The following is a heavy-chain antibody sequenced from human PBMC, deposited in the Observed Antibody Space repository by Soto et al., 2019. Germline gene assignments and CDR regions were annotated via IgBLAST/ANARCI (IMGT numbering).Heavy chain of an antibody. V-gene: IGHV3-23*01. Sequence: EVQLLESGGGFVQPGGSLRLSCAASGFTFSSYAMTWVRQAPGKGLEGVSDIRASGTTTYYAESVKGRFTISRDNSKNTLDLQMNSLRAEDTAVYYCAKVSNYGVYNWYFDLWGRGTLVTVSS. CDR2: IRASGTTT. CDR1: GFTFSSYA. J-gene: IGHJ2*01. CDR3: AKVSNYGVYNWYFDL. D-gene: IGHD4-17*01.